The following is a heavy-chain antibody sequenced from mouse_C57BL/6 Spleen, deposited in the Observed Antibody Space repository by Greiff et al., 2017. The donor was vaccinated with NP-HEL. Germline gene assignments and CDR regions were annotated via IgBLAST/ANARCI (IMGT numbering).Heavy chain of an antibody. J-gene: IGHJ4*01. D-gene: IGHD1-1*01. CDR3: ALTTVVARAMDY. V-gene: IGHV1-64*01. CDR1: GYTFTSYW. Sequence: QVQLKQPGAELVKPGASVKLSCKASGYTFTSYWMHWVKQRPGQGLEWIGMIHPNSGSTNYNEKFKSKATLTVDKSSSTAYMQLSSLTSEDSAVYYCALTTVVARAMDYWGQGTSVTVSS. CDR2: IHPNSGST.